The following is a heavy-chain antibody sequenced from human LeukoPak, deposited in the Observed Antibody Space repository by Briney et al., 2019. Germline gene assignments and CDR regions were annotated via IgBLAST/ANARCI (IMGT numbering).Heavy chain of an antibody. CDR3: ATDKAVYGSGPPAPYYYYYMDV. CDR1: GYTLTELS. Sequence: ASVKVSCKVSGYTLTELSMHWVRQAPGKGLEWMGGFDPEDGETIYAQKFQGRVTMTEDTSTDTAYMELSSLRSEDTAVYYCATDKAVYGSGPPAPYYYYYMDVWGKGTTVTVSS. D-gene: IGHD3-10*01. CDR2: FDPEDGET. V-gene: IGHV1-24*01. J-gene: IGHJ6*03.